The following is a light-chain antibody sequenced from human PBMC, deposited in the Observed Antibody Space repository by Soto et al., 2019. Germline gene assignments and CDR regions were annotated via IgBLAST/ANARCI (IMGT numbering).Light chain of an antibody. CDR2: KAS. J-gene: IGKJ2*01. V-gene: IGKV1-5*03. CDR1: QSINNW. CDR3: QQYNSFSMYT. Sequence: DIPMTQSPSTLSASVGDRVTITCRASQSINNWLAWYQQKPGKAPKLLIYKASSLESGVPSRFSGSKSETEFTLTISSLQPDDFATYYCQQYNSFSMYTFGQGTKLEIK.